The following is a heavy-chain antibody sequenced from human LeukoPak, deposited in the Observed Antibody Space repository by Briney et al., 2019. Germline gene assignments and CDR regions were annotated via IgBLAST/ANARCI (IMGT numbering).Heavy chain of an antibody. CDR2: ISPSGDTA. CDR1: GFTFSSSA. J-gene: IGHJ4*02. V-gene: IGHV3-23*01. CDR3: ARESSWSFDY. Sequence: GGSLRLSCGASGFTFSSSAMSWVRQAPGKGLEWVSRISPSGDTAYYAGSVKGRFTISRDNSKNTLYLQMNSLRAEDTALYYCARESSWSFDYWGQGTLVTVSS. D-gene: IGHD6-13*01.